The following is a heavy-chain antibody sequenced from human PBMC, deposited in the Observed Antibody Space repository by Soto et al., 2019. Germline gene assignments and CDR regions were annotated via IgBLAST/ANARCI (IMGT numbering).Heavy chain of an antibody. CDR2: IRSKANSYAT. J-gene: IGHJ4*02. V-gene: IGHV3-73*01. CDR1: GFTFSGSA. CDR3: TRSGSTRATDY. D-gene: IGHD1-26*01. Sequence: VQLVESGGGLVKPGGSLRLSCTASGFTFSGSAMHWVRQASGKGLEWVGRIRSKANSYATAYAASVKGRFTISRDDSKNTAYLQMNSLKTEDTAVYYCTRSGSTRATDYWGQGTLVTVSS.